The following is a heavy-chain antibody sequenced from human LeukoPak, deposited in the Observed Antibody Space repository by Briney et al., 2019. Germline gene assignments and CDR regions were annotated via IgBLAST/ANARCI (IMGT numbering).Heavy chain of an antibody. CDR1: GFTFSSYV. CDR2: ISAGGGST. Sequence: GGSLRLSCAASGFTFSSYVMSWVRQAPGEGLEWGLEWVSAISAGGGSTYYADSVKGRFTISRDNSKNTLYLQMNSLGAEDTAVYFCARVCGPSRYFPDYWGQGTLVTVSS. V-gene: IGHV3-23*01. CDR3: ARVCGPSRYFPDY. J-gene: IGHJ4*02. D-gene: IGHD2-2*01.